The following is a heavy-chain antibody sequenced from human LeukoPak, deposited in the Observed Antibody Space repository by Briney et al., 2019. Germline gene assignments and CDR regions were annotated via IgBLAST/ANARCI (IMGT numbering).Heavy chain of an antibody. V-gene: IGHV3-23*01. J-gene: IGHJ3*02. CDR1: GFTFSDYA. D-gene: IGHD1-26*01. CDR2: ISGSGVTT. Sequence: GGSLSLSCAASGFTFSDYAMSWVRLAPGKGLEWVSAISGSGVTTYHVDSVKGRFTISRDSSKNTLYLQMNSLRAEDTAVYYCAKAKVGATNDAFDIWGQGTMVPVSS. CDR3: AKAKVGATNDAFDI.